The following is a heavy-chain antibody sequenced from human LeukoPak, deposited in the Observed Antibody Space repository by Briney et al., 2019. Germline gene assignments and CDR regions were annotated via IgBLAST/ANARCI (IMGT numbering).Heavy chain of an antibody. CDR3: ARVGSATGPTRAYFDY. Sequence: PSETLSLTCTVSGASMNYDYWGWIRQLPGKGPEWIGYIHSSGATNYNPSVRGRVTISIDTSRNKFSVKLSSLTAADTAVYYCARVGSATGPTRAYFDYWGQGTLVTVSS. V-gene: IGHV4-59*01. J-gene: IGHJ4*02. CDR1: GASMNYDY. D-gene: IGHD2-8*02. CDR2: IHSSGAT.